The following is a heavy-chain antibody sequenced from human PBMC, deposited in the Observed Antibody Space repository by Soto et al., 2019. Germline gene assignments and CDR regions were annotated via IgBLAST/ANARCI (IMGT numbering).Heavy chain of an antibody. V-gene: IGHV1-69*01. D-gene: IGHD6-19*01. CDR3: ARDRDERPVAGYAAFEN. CDR2: IVPMYDTP. J-gene: IGHJ4*03. CDR1: GGTFSSSS. Sequence: QVQLVQSGADMKNPGSSVRVSCKASGGTFSSSSFSWVRQAPVQGPEWIGGIVPMYDTPVYSQTFQDRVTITAEVSATTVYMELSSLTSEDTAMYLCARDRDERPVAGYAAFENWGRGTLDTI.